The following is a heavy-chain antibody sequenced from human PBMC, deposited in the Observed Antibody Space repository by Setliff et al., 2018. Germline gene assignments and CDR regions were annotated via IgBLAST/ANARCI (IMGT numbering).Heavy chain of an antibody. CDR2: VFYSGAT. D-gene: IGHD7-27*01. J-gene: IGHJ4*02. CDR1: GGSLSGAS. CDR3: ARTGTYRYFDY. Sequence: LSLTCTVSGGSLSGASIVTWIRQPPGKGLEFIGYVFYSGATYYNASLKSRVTMSVDTSKNQFSLNLSSVTAADTAVYYCARTGTYRYFDYWGQGALVTVSS. V-gene: IGHV4-59*04.